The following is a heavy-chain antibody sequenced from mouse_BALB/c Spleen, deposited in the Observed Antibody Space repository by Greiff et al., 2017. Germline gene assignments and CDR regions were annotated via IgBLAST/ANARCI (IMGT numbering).Heavy chain of an antibody. V-gene: IGHV5-12-1*01. J-gene: IGHJ3*01. CDR3: ARHSRSGFAY. CDR1: GFAFSSYD. CDR2: ISSGGGST. Sequence: EVQVVESGGGLVKPGGSLKLSCAASGFAFSSYDMSWVRQTPEKRLEWVAYISSGGGSTYYPDTVKGRFTISRDNAKNTLYLQMSSLKSEDTAMYYCARHSRSGFAYWGQGTLVTVSA.